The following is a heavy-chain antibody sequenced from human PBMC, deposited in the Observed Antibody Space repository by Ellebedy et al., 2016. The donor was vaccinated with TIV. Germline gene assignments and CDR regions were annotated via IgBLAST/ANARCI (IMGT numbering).Heavy chain of an antibody. J-gene: IGHJ4*02. D-gene: IGHD3-10*01. CDR1: GFTFSSYE. CDR2: IDSSGSTI. V-gene: IGHV3-48*03. Sequence: GESLKISCAASGFTFSSYEMNWFRQAPGKGLEWVSYIDSSGSTIYHADSVKGRFTISRDNAGNSLYLQMNSLRAEDTAVYYCARSSGSGSYGYWGQGTLVTVSS. CDR3: ARSSGSGSYGY.